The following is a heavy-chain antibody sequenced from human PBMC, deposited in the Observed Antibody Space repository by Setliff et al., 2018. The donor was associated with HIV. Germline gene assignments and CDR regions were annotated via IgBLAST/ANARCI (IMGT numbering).Heavy chain of an antibody. V-gene: IGHV4-4*07. J-gene: IGHJ6*03. CDR1: GGSFSGYY. Sequence: SETLSLTCAVYGGSFSGYYWSWIRQPAGKGLEWIGRFYSSGSTNYNPSLKSRVTMSVDTSKNQFSLKLSSVTAADTAVYYCARELTEYYYYSMDVWGSGTTVTVSS. CDR3: ARELTEYYYYSMDV. CDR2: FYSSGST.